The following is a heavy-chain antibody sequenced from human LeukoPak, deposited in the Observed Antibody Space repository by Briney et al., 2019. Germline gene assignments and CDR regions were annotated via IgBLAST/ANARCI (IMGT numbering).Heavy chain of an antibody. Sequence: GGSLRLSCAASGFTFDDYGMNWVRQAPGKGLEWVSGINWNGGSTGYADSVKGRFTISRDNAKNSLYLQLNSLRTEDTALYYCARCVSERHIRATDVWGKGTTVTVSS. V-gene: IGHV3-20*04. J-gene: IGHJ6*04. D-gene: IGHD3-16*01. CDR2: INWNGGST. CDR3: ARCVSERHIRATDV. CDR1: GFTFDDYG.